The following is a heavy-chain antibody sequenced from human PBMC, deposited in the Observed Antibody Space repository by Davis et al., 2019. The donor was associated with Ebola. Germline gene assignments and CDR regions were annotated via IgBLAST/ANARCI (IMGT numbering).Heavy chain of an antibody. J-gene: IGHJ6*02. CDR2: IKEDVSEK. V-gene: IGHV3-7*03. Sequence: PGGSLRLSCPASGFTFRSYWMSWVRQAPGKGLEWVAKIKEDVSEKPDVDSVKGRFTITRDNAKDSLFLQMNSLRAEDTAVYYCARESRNMDVWGQGTTVTVFS. CDR3: ARESRNMDV. CDR1: GFTFRSYW.